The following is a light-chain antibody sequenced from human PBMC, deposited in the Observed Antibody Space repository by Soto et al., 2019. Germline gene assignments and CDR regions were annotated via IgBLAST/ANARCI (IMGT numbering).Light chain of an antibody. CDR2: SAS. V-gene: IGKV3-15*01. CDR3: HQYNDCPGT. CDR1: QTIKSD. Sequence: EIVMTQSPVTLSVSPGERATLSCRASQTIKSDLAWYQQKPGQAPRLLIRSASTRAAGIPDRFSGSGSGTEFTLTISSLQSEDFGVYYCHQYNDCPGTFGQGTKVEVK. J-gene: IGKJ1*01.